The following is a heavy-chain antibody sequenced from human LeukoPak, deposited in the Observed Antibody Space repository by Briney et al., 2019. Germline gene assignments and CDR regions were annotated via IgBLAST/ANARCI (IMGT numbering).Heavy chain of an antibody. CDR2: IRGGGET. Sequence: GGSLRLSCVASGFSFTNYAMSWDRQAPARGAEWVSSIRGGGETLYADSVKGRFTLSREDSRHTVYLQLNNLRVEDTAIYYCAKASWVSNGDTVWWGQGTQVTVSS. V-gene: IGHV3-23*01. CDR1: GFSFTNYA. CDR3: AKASWVSNGDTVW. D-gene: IGHD5-18*01. J-gene: IGHJ4*02.